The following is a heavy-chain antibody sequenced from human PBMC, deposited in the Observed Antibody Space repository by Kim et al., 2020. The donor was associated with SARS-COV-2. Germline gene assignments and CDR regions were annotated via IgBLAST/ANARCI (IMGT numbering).Heavy chain of an antibody. V-gene: IGHV3-30*04. CDR3: ATGHGGH. CDR2: ISNDGTNE. J-gene: IGHJ4*02. CDR1: GLTFSGYA. D-gene: IGHD6-25*01. Sequence: GGSLRLSCAVSGLTFSGYAFHWVRQAPGKGLEWVSLISNDGTNEYYAESVKGRFTVSRDKSKNTVYLQMNSLRPEDTAVYSWATGHGGHWCQGTLVTVS.